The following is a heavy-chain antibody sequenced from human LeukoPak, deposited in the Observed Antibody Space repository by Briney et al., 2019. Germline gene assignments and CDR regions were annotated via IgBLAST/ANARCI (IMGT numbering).Heavy chain of an antibody. CDR1: GFTVSSNY. CDR3: AREGTSQQLVHPYFDY. V-gene: IGHV3-30-3*01. D-gene: IGHD6-13*01. CDR2: ISYDGSNK. Sequence: PGGSLRLSCAASGFTVSSNYMSWVRQAPGKGLEWVAVISYDGSNKYYADSGKGRFTISRDNSKNPLYLQMNSLRAEDTAVYYCAREGTSQQLVHPYFDYWGQGTLVTVSS. J-gene: IGHJ4*02.